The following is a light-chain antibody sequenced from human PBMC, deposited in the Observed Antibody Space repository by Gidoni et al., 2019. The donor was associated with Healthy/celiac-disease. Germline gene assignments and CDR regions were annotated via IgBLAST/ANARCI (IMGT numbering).Light chain of an antibody. CDR2: GAS. Sequence: EIVMTQSPATLSVSPGERATLSCRASQSVSSNLAWYQQKPGQAPRLLIYGASTRATGIPARFSGSGSGTEFTLTISSLQSEDFAVYYCQQYNNWPLFXXXPGTKVDIK. J-gene: IGKJ3*01. CDR1: QSVSSN. V-gene: IGKV3-15*01. CDR3: QQYNNWPLFX.